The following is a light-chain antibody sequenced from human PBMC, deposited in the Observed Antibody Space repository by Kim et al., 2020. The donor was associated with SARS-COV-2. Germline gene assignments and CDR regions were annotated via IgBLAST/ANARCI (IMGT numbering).Light chain of an antibody. CDR1: RSDRSY. Sequence: LSAGQRPTLEGMACRSDRSYLAWHTRNPGQAPRVRIYEASNRATGIPARFSGCGTGTDFTLSISSLEPEDFAVYYCKQRINWPCTFGQGTKVDIK. CDR2: EAS. CDR3: KQRINWPCT. J-gene: IGKJ1*01. V-gene: IGKV3-11*01.